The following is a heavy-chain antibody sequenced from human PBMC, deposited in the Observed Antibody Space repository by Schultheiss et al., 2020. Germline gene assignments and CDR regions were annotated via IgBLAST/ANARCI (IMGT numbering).Heavy chain of an antibody. CDR1: GFTVSSNY. Sequence: GGSLRLSCAASGFTVSSNYMSWVRQAPGKGLEWVSVIYSCGSTYYADSVKGRFTISRDNSKNTLYLQMNSLRAEDTAVYYCARADGDYVEWFDPWGQGTLVTVSS. CDR3: ARADGDYVEWFDP. CDR2: IYSCGST. V-gene: IGHV3-53*01. D-gene: IGHD4-17*01. J-gene: IGHJ5*02.